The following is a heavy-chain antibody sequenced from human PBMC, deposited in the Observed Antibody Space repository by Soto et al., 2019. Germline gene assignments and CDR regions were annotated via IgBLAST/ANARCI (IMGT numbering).Heavy chain of an antibody. CDR2: INHSGST. V-gene: IGHV4-34*01. Sequence: ETLPLTCAVYGGSFSGYYWSWIRQPPGKGLEWIGEINHSGSTNYNPSLKSRVTISVDTSKNQFSLKLSSVTAADTAVYYCARDRMVRGKARYCYGMDVWGQGTTVT. CDR3: ARDRMVRGKARYCYGMDV. J-gene: IGHJ6*02. CDR1: GGSFSGYY. D-gene: IGHD3-10*01.